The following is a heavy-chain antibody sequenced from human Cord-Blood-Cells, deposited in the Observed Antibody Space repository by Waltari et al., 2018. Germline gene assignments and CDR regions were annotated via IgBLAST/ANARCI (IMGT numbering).Heavy chain of an antibody. CDR3: AREGLGDAFDI. CDR1: GYTFTSYY. CDR2: INPSGGST. V-gene: IGHV1-46*01. Sequence: QVQLVQSGAEVKKPGASVKASCKASGYTFTSYYMPWVRQAPGQGLEWMGIINPSGGSTSYAQKFQGRVTMTRDTSTSTVYMELSSLRSEDTAVYYCAREGLGDAFDIWGQGTMVTVSS. J-gene: IGHJ3*02.